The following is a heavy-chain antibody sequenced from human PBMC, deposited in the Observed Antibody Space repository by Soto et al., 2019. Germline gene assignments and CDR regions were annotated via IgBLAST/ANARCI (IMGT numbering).Heavy chain of an antibody. CDR3: ARAQGPHPPVSEYFQH. J-gene: IGHJ1*01. CDR2: IIPILGIA. CDR1: GGTFSSYT. V-gene: IGHV1-69*02. Sequence: ASVKVSCKASGGTFSSYTISWVRQAPGQGLEWMGRIIPILGIANYAQKFQGRVTITADKSTSTAYMELSSLRSEDTAVYYCARAQGPHPPVSEYFQHWGQGTLVTVSS.